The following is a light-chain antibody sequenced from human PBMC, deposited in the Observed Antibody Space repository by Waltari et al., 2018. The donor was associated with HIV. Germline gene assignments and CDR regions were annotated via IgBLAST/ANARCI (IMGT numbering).Light chain of an antibody. J-gene: IGLJ1*01. CDR3: SSYTSSSTLYV. Sequence: QSPLTQPASVSGSPGQSITISCTGTSSDVGGYNYVSWYQHHPGKAPKLMIYEVINRASGVSNRFSGSKSGNTASLTISGLQAEDEADYYCSSYTSSSTLYVFGTGTKVTVL. V-gene: IGLV2-14*01. CDR1: SSDVGGYNY. CDR2: EVI.